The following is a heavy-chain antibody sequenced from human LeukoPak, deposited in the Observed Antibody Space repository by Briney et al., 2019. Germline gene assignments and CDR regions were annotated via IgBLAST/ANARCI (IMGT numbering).Heavy chain of an antibody. CDR3: ARDFSAWSRDY. Sequence: GGSLRLSCAASGFTFSSYAMGWVRQAPGKGLEWVSTIAYTGAGTYYADSVKGRFTISRDNFKNTVYLQMNSLRVEDTAVYYCARDFSAWSRDYWGQGTLVTVST. CDR2: IAYTGAGT. CDR1: GFTFSSYA. D-gene: IGHD6-19*01. V-gene: IGHV3-23*01. J-gene: IGHJ4*02.